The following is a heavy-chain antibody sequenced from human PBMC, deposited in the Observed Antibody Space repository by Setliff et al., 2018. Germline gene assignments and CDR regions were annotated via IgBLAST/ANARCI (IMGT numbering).Heavy chain of an antibody. J-gene: IGHJ4*01. CDR3: VRPGGTTVVARHFDY. Sequence: SETLSLTCTVSDDSFTSSRYYWGWIRQAPGSGLEWIGSISYSGTPYYNASVQSRVTISIDTSRNQFSLELRSVTVADTATYYCVRPGGTTVVARHFDYWGSGILVTVS. V-gene: IGHV4-39*01. CDR1: DDSFTSSRYY. D-gene: IGHD2-15*01. CDR2: ISYSGTP.